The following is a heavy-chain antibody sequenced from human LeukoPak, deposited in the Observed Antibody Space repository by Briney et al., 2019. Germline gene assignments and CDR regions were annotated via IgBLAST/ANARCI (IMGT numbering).Heavy chain of an antibody. Sequence: RGSLRLSCAASGFTLSNYAMNWVRQAPGKGLEWVSAISGSGGSTYYADSVKGRFTISRDNSKNTLYLQMNSLRAEDTAVYYCAKDGRYYGSGSYYIPDYWGQGTLVTVSS. V-gene: IGHV3-23*01. CDR2: ISGSGGST. CDR1: GFTLSNYA. CDR3: AKDGRYYGSGSYYIPDY. D-gene: IGHD3-10*01. J-gene: IGHJ4*02.